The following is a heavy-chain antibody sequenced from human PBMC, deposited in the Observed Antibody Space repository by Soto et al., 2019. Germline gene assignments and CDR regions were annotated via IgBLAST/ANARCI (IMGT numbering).Heavy chain of an antibody. Sequence: EVQLLESGGGLVQPGGSLRLSCAASGFTFSSFALTWVRQAPGKGPEWVSAISGRGDSTFYGDSVKGRFTISRDNSKNTLYLQMNSLRAEDTAVYYCAKGGPYSSSWYWLSSYWGQGTLVTVSP. J-gene: IGHJ4*02. V-gene: IGHV3-23*01. CDR3: AKGGPYSSSWYWLSSY. D-gene: IGHD6-13*01. CDR2: ISGRGDST. CDR1: GFTFSSFA.